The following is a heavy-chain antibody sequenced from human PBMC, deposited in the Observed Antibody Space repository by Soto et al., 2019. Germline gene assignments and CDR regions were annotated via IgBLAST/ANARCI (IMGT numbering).Heavy chain of an antibody. V-gene: IGHV1-3*01. D-gene: IGHD5-18*01. Sequence: ASVKVSCKASGYTFTSYAMHWVRQAPGQRLEWMGWINAGNGNTKYSQKFQSRVTITRDTSASTAYMELSSLRSEDTAVYYCASSVTSDTAMVRVYYYYGMDVWGQGTTVTVSS. CDR3: ASSVTSDTAMVRVYYYYGMDV. CDR1: GYTFTSYA. CDR2: INAGNGNT. J-gene: IGHJ6*02.